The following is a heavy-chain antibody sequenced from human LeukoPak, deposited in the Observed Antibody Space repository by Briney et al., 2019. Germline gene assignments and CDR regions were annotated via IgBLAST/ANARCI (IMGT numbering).Heavy chain of an antibody. CDR1: GFTFSSYW. CDR3: ARGGWLQQIDY. D-gene: IGHD5-24*01. V-gene: IGHV3-74*01. CDR2: INSDGSST. Sequence: PGGSLRLSCAASGFTFSSYWMSWVRQAPGKGLGWVSRINSDGSSTSYADSVKGRFTISRDNAKNTLYLQMNSVRAEDTAVYYCARGGWLQQIDYWGQGTLVTVSS. J-gene: IGHJ4*02.